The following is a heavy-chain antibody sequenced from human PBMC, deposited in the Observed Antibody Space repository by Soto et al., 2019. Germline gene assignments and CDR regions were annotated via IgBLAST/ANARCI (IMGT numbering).Heavy chain of an antibody. Sequence: SVKVSFKASGGTFSSYAISWVRQAPGQELEWMGGIIPIFGAANYAQKFQGRVTSTADKSTSTSYMELSSLRSEDTAVYYCARYRRPYYYDSLRYWGQGTPVTVSS. J-gene: IGHJ1*01. CDR3: ARYRRPYYYDSLRY. V-gene: IGHV1-69*06. CDR2: IIPIFGAA. CDR1: GGTFSSYA. D-gene: IGHD3-22*01.